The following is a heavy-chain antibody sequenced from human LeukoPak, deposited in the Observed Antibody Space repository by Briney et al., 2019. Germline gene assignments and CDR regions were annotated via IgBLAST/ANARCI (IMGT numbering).Heavy chain of an antibody. CDR2: MYHSGST. CDR1: GYSISSGYY. Sequence: SETLSLTCAVSGYSISSGYYWGWIRQPPGKGLEWIGSMYHSGSTYYNPSLKSRVTISVDTSKNQFSLKLSSVTAADTAVYYCARQAVSITIVRGVMYNWFDPWGQGTLVTVSS. D-gene: IGHD3-10*01. CDR3: ARQAVSITIVRGVMYNWFDP. V-gene: IGHV4-38-2*01. J-gene: IGHJ5*02.